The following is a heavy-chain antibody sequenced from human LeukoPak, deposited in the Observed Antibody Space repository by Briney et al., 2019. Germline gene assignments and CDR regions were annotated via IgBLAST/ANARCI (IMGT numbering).Heavy chain of an antibody. V-gene: IGHV3-23*01. Sequence: PGGSLRPSCAASGFTFSSSGMSWVRQAPGKGLEWVSAISASGSPVGRYYADSVKGRFTISRDNSKNTLYLQMNSLRAEDTAVYYCARLGYSYGAKYYFDYWGQGTLVTVSS. CDR1: GFTFSSSG. D-gene: IGHD5-18*01. CDR2: ISASGSPVGR. J-gene: IGHJ4*02. CDR3: ARLGYSYGAKYYFDY.